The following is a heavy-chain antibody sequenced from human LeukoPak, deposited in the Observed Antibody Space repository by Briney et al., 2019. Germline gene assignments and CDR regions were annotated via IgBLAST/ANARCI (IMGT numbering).Heavy chain of an antibody. J-gene: IGHJ5*02. CDR3: ARNNRENWFDP. CDR1: GFTFSSYG. V-gene: IGHV3-33*01. Sequence: PGGSLRLSCAASGFTFSSYGMHWVRQAPGKGLEWVAVIWYDGSNKYYADSVKGRFTISRDNSKNTLYLQMNSLRAEDTAVYYCARNNRENWFDPWGQGTLVTVSS. D-gene: IGHD3-10*01. CDR2: IWYDGSNK.